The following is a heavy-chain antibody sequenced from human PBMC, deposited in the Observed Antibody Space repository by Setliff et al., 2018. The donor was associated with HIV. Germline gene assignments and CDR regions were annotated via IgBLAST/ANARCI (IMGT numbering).Heavy chain of an antibody. CDR3: ATLVDTAMVRANDY. J-gene: IGHJ4*02. D-gene: IGHD5-18*01. Sequence: PSETLSLTCTVSGGSIRRSSYYWGWIRQPPGKGLEWIGSFSYSESTYYNPSLKSRVTISVETSKNQFSLRVNSVTAADTAVYYCATLVDTAMVRANDYWGQGTLVTVSS. V-gene: IGHV4-39*07. CDR2: FSYSEST. CDR1: GGSIRRSSYY.